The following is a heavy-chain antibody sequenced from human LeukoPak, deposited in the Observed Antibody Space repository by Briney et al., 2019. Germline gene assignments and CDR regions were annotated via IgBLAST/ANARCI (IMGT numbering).Heavy chain of an antibody. CDR3: AKDDYYDSSGYRPGYYYMDV. J-gene: IGHJ6*03. Sequence: GGSLRLSCAASGFTFSSYAMSWVRQAPGKGLEWVSAISGSGGSTYYADSVKGRFTISRDNSKNTLYLQMNSLRAEDTAVYYCAKDDYYDSSGYRPGYYYMDVWGKGTTVTVSS. V-gene: IGHV3-23*01. D-gene: IGHD3-22*01. CDR2: ISGSGGST. CDR1: GFTFSSYA.